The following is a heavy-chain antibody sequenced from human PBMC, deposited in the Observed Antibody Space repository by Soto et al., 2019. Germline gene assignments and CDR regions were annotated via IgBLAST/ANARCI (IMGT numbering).Heavy chain of an antibody. Sequence: ASVKVSCKASGYTFTSYDINWVRQATGQGLEWMGWMNPNSGNTGYAQKFQGRVTMTRNTSISTAYMELSSLRSEDTAVCYCARGLSGLHLGELSLGFDYWGQGTLVTVSS. V-gene: IGHV1-8*01. CDR3: ARGLSGLHLGELSLGFDY. CDR1: GYTFTSYD. J-gene: IGHJ4*02. D-gene: IGHD3-16*02. CDR2: MNPNSGNT.